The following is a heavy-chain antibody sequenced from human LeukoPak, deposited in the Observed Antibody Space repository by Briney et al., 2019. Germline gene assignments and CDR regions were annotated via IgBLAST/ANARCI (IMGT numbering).Heavy chain of an antibody. V-gene: IGHV4-59*01. Sequence: PSETLPLTCTVSGGSISSYYWSWIRQPPGKGLEWIGYIYYSGSTNYNPSLKSRVTISVDTSKNQFSLKLSSVTAADTAVYYCARVSGYNYVFNYFDYWGQGTLVTVSS. J-gene: IGHJ4*02. CDR3: ARVSGYNYVFNYFDY. CDR1: GGSISSYY. D-gene: IGHD5-24*01. CDR2: IYYSGST.